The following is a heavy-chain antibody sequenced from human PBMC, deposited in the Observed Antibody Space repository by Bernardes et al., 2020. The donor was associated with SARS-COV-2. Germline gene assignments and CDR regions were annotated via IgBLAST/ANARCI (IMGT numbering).Heavy chain of an antibody. CDR2: IYYSGST. V-gene: IGHV4-59*08. D-gene: IGHD3-3*01. Sequence: SEPLSLTCTVSGGSISSYYWSWIRQPPGKGLEWIGHIYYSGSTNYNPSLKSRVTISVDTSKNQFSLKLSSVTAADTAVYYCARQRADYDFWSGYYRRGNWFDFWGQGTLVTVSS. J-gene: IGHJ5*01. CDR3: ARQRADYDFWSGYYRRGNWFDF. CDR1: GGSISSYY.